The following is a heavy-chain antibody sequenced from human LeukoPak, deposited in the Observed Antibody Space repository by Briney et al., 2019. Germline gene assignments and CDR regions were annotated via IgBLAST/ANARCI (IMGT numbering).Heavy chain of an antibody. V-gene: IGHV3-30*03. J-gene: IGHJ4*02. CDR1: GFTFSGYG. CDR3: ARNVDTAMVNDY. Sequence: AGGSLRLSCAASGFTFSGYGMHWVRQAPGKGLEWVAVISYDGSNKYYADSVKGRFTISRDNSKNTLYLQMNSLRAEDTAVYYCARNVDTAMVNDYWGQGTLVTVSS. CDR2: ISYDGSNK. D-gene: IGHD5-18*01.